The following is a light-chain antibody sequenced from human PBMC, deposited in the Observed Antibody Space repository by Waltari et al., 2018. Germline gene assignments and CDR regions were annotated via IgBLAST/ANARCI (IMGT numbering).Light chain of an antibody. Sequence: QSALTQPASVSGSPGQSTPISCPGTSRHVGSYNLVPWYQQPTGKAPKLMIYEATKRPSGVSNRFSGSKSGNTASLTISGLQAEDEADYYCCSYTTSNTFVFGGGTKLTVL. CDR3: CSYTTSNTFV. J-gene: IGLJ2*01. CDR2: EAT. CDR1: SRHVGSYNL. V-gene: IGLV2-23*02.